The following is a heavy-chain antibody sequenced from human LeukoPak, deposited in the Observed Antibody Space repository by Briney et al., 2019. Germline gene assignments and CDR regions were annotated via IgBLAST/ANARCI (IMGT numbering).Heavy chain of an antibody. V-gene: IGHV1-69*13. J-gene: IGHJ4*02. CDR2: IIPIFGTA. Sequence: GASVKVSCKASGGTFISYAISWVRQAPGQGLEWMGGIIPIFGTANYAQKFQGRVTITADESTSTAYMELSSLRSEDTAVYYCARGMSRGYSYGYFDYWGQGTLVTDSS. CDR3: ARGMSRGYSYGYFDY. D-gene: IGHD5-18*01. CDR1: GGTFISYA.